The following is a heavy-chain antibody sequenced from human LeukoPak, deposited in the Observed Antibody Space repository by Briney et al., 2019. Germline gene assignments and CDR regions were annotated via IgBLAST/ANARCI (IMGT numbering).Heavy chain of an antibody. Sequence: ASVKVSCKASGYTFTSYDINWVRQATGQGLEWMGWMNPNSGNTGYAQKFQGRVTMTRNTSISTAYMELSSLRSEDTAVYYCAKHPPNYCTNGVCSYYYYYYMDVWGKGTTVTVSS. V-gene: IGHV1-8*01. CDR2: MNPNSGNT. CDR3: AKHPPNYCTNGVCSYYYYYYMDV. D-gene: IGHD2-8*01. CDR1: GYTFTSYD. J-gene: IGHJ6*03.